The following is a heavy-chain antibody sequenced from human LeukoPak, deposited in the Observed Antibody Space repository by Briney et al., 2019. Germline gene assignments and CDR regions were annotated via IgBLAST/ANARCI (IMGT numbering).Heavy chain of an antibody. Sequence: GASVKVSCKASGYTFTIYDINWVRQATGQGLEWMGWMNPNSGNTGYAQKFQGRVTITRNTSISTAYMELSSLRSEDTAVYYCARGSSGLERPGYYYYYMDVWGKGTTVTVSS. CDR1: GYTFTIYD. CDR2: MNPNSGNT. CDR3: ARGSSGLERPGYYYYYMDV. J-gene: IGHJ6*03. D-gene: IGHD1-1*01. V-gene: IGHV1-8*03.